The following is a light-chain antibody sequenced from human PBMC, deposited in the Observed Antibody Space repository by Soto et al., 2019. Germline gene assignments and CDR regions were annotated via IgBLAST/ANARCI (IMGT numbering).Light chain of an antibody. CDR1: QGVRNY. CDR3: QKYNSVPFT. Sequence: DIQMTQSPSSRSASVGDRVSITCRASQGVRNYLAWYQQKPGKVPKLLIYAASTLQSGVPSRFSGSGSGTDFTLTISSLQPEDVATYYCQKYNSVPFTFGPGTKVDIK. J-gene: IGKJ3*01. V-gene: IGKV1-27*01. CDR2: AAS.